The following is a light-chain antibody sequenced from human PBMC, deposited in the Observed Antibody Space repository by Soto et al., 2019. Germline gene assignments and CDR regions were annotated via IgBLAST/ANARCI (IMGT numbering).Light chain of an antibody. CDR2: GAS. J-gene: IGKJ1*01. CDR3: QQYGSSPRT. Sequence: EIVLTQSPGTLSLSPGERAILSCRASQSVSSSYLAWYQQKPGQAPRLLIYGASNRATGIPDRISGSGSGTDFTLTISRLEPEDFAVYYCQQYGSSPRTFGQGTKVDIK. V-gene: IGKV3-20*01. CDR1: QSVSSSY.